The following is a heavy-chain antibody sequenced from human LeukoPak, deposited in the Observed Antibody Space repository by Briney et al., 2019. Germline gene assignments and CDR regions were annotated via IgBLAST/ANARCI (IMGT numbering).Heavy chain of an antibody. D-gene: IGHD2-21*02. CDR1: GFSFSSYA. J-gene: IGHJ4*02. CDR2: ISDSGGST. Sequence: GGSLRLSCAASGFSFSSYAMSWVRQAPGKGLEWVSGISDSGGSTFYADSVKGRFTISRDNSKKKLFLQVDSLRVEDTAVYYCAREIYCGGDCYYYFDYWGQGTLVTVSS. CDR3: AREIYCGGDCYYYFDY. V-gene: IGHV3-23*01.